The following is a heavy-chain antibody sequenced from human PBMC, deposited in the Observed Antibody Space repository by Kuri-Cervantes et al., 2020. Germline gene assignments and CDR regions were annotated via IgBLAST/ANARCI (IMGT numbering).Heavy chain of an antibody. CDR2: INHSGST. Sequence: SETLSLTCTVYGGSISSYYWSWIRQPPGKGLEWIGEINHSGSTNYNPSLKSRGTISVDTSKNQFSLKLSSVTAADTAVYYCARKGNYYGSGSYYWNWFDPWGQGTLVTVSS. CDR1: GGSISSYY. V-gene: IGHV4-34*01. D-gene: IGHD3-10*01. CDR3: ARKGNYYGSGSYYWNWFDP. J-gene: IGHJ5*02.